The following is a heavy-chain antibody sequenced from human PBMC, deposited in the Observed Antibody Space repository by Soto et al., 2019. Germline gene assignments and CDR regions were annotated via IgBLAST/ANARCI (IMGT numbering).Heavy chain of an antibody. CDR2: MNPNSGNT. J-gene: IGHJ4*02. CDR1: GYSFTSYD. V-gene: IGHV1-8*01. Sequence: ASVKVSCKAAGYSFTSYDLNGVRQATGQGPEWMGWMNPNSGNTGYAQKFQGRVTMTRDTSINTAYMELSGLRFDDTAVYYCVRGEGYCSSASCYDYWGQGTRVTVSS. CDR3: VRGEGYCSSASCYDY. D-gene: IGHD2-2*01.